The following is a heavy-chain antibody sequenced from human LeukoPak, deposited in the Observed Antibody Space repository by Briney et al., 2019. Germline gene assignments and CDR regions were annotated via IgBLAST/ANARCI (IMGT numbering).Heavy chain of an antibody. CDR3: AKGRALRELAYFDY. Sequence: GGSLKPSCTASGFTFSSYNMNWVRQAPGKGLEWVSAISGSGGSTYYADSVKGRFTTSRDTSKNTLYLQMNSLRAEDTAVYYCAKGRALRELAYFDYWGQGTLVTVSS. CDR2: ISGSGGST. V-gene: IGHV3-23*01. CDR1: GFTFSSYN. D-gene: IGHD3-16*01. J-gene: IGHJ4*02.